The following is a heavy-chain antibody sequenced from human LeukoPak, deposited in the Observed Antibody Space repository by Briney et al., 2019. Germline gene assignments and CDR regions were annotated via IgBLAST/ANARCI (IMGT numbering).Heavy chain of an antibody. D-gene: IGHD1-26*01. V-gene: IGHV1-69*04. J-gene: IGHJ4*02. CDR2: IIPILGIA. Sequence: SVKVSCKASGGTFSSYAISWVRQAPGQGLEWMGRIIPILGIANYAQKFQGRVTITADKSTSTAYMELSSLRSEDSAVYYCARGIVGATSGYFDYWGQGTLVTVSS. CDR3: ARGIVGATSGYFDY. CDR1: GGTFSSYA.